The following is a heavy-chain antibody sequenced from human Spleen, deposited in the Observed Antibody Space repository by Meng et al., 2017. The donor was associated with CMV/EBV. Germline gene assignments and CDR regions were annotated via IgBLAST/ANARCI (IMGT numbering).Heavy chain of an antibody. D-gene: IGHD6-6*01. Sequence: ISSGGYYWRWIRQHPGKGLEWIGYIYYSGSTYYNPSLKSRVTISVDTSKNQFSLKLSSVTAADTAVYYCARANIGGSSSSGISNDYWGQGTLVTVSS. CDR1: ISSGGYY. CDR3: ARANIGGSSSSGISNDY. J-gene: IGHJ4*02. CDR2: IYYSGST. V-gene: IGHV4-31*02.